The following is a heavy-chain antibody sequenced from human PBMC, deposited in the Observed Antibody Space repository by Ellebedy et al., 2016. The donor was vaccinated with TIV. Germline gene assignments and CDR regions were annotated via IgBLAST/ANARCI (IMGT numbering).Heavy chain of an antibody. Sequence: GESLKISCAASGSTLSSYTMNWVRQAPGKGLEWVSSISSSSSYIYYADSVKGRFTISRDNARTSLYLQMNSLRVEDTALYYCARDRIGPNWYTTFDQWGQGTLVTVFS. J-gene: IGHJ4*02. CDR3: ARDRIGPNWYTTFDQ. CDR2: ISSSSSYI. D-gene: IGHD2-2*02. CDR1: GSTLSSYT. V-gene: IGHV3-21*01.